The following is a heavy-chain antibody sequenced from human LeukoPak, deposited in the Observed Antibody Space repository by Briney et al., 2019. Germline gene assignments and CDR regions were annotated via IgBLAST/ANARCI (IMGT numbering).Heavy chain of an antibody. J-gene: IGHJ4*02. Sequence: GGSLRLSCAASGFTFSNHAMSWVRQAPGRGLEWVSAISDSSGLTYCADSVKGRFTISRDNSKNTLFLQMNSLRAEDTAVYYCARRGESTTYGDYRFDYWGQGTLVTVSS. D-gene: IGHD4-17*01. V-gene: IGHV3-23*01. CDR1: GFTFSNHA. CDR3: ARRGESTTYGDYRFDY. CDR2: ISDSSGLT.